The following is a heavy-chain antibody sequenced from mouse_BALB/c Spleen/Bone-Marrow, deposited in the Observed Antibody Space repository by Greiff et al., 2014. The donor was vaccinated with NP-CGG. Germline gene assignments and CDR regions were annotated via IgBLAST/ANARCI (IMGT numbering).Heavy chain of an antibody. CDR1: GYTFTSYW. V-gene: IGHV1-69*02. CDR3: TRKYGPLYYFDY. J-gene: IGHJ2*01. CDR2: IYPSDSYT. Sequence: VHLVESGAELVRPGASVKLSCKASGYTFTSYWINWVKQRPGQGLEWIGNIYPSDSYTNYNQKFKDKATLTVDKSSSTAYMQLSSPASEDSAVYYCTRKYGPLYYFDYWGQGTTLTVSS. D-gene: IGHD2-10*02.